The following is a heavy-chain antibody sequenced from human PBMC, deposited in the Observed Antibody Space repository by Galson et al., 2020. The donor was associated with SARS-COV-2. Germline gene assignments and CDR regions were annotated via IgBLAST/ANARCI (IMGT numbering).Heavy chain of an antibody. CDR3: ARAPTSSGFLYYYYYGMDV. J-gene: IGHJ6*02. D-gene: IGHD3-22*01. CDR2: IYHSGRT. Sequence: SETLYLTCTVSGGSFSAYYWSWIRQPPGKGLEWIGDIYHSGRTNYNPSLKSRVTISVDTSKNQFSLSLGSVTAADAVVYYCARAPTSSGFLYYYYYGMDVWGQGTTVTVSS. V-gene: IGHV4-34*01. CDR1: GGSFSAYY.